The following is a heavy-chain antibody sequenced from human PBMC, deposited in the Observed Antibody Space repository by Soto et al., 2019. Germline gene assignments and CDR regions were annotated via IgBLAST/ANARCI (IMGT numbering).Heavy chain of an antibody. J-gene: IGHJ5*02. Sequence: ASVKVSCKTSGYTFTSYGISWVRQAPGQGLEWMGWISPYNGKTNYAQKVQGRVTMTTDTSTSTAYMELRSLRSDDTAVYYCARDYSSGWSTNFWGKGENWFDPWGQGTLVTVPQ. CDR2: ISPYNGKT. D-gene: IGHD6-19*01. V-gene: IGHV1-18*01. CDR1: GYTFTSYG. CDR3: ARDYSSGWSTNFWGKGENWFDP.